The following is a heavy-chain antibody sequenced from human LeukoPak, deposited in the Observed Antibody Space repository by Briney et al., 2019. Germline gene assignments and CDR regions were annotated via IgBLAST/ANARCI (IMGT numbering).Heavy chain of an antibody. D-gene: IGHD5-18*01. V-gene: IGHV3-30*04. CDR2: ISSDGSNK. CDR1: GFTFSDYA. Sequence: PARSLRLSCAASGFTFSDYAMHWVRQAPGKGLEWVTAISSDGSNKYFADSVKGRFTISRDNSKNTLDLEMSSLRTEDTAVYFYAKGGFSFGYADHWGQGTLVTVSS. J-gene: IGHJ5*02. CDR3: AKGGFSFGYADH.